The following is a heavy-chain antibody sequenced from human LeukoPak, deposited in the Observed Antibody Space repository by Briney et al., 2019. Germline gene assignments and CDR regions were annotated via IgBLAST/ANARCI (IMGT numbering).Heavy chain of an antibody. J-gene: IGHJ4*02. CDR2: ISYDGSNK. CDR1: GFTFSSCA. D-gene: IGHD6-13*01. V-gene: IGHV3-30-3*01. CDR3: ARDAGGLAAAGTGFDY. Sequence: GGSLRLSCAASGFTFSSCAMHWVRQAPGKGLEWVAVISYDGSNKYYADSVKGRFTISRDNSKNTLYLQMNSLRAEDTAVYYCARDAGGLAAAGTGFDYWGQGTLVTVSS.